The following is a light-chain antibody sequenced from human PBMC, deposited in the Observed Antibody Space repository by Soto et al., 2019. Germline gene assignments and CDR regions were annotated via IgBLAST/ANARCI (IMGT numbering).Light chain of an antibody. CDR1: QSVSSY. Sequence: EIVMTQSPATLSVSPGERATLSCRASQSVSSYLAWYQQKPGQAPRLLIYDASNRASGIPARFSGSGSGTDFTLTISSLEPEDSAAYYCQQYNNWPLITFGQGTRLEIK. CDR3: QQYNNWPLIT. CDR2: DAS. V-gene: IGKV3-11*01. J-gene: IGKJ5*01.